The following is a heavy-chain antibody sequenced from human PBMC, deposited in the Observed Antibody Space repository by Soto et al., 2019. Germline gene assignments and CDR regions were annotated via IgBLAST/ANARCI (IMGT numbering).Heavy chain of an antibody. CDR2: ISYDGSDK. CDR3: ARVLGGYPNFDF. CDR1: GFTVSSYG. J-gene: IGHJ4*02. V-gene: IGHV3-30-3*01. Sequence: QVQLVESGGGVVQPGRSLSLSCAASGFTVSSYGLHWVRQAPGKGLEWLAFISYDGSDKFYADSVKGRFTISRDSSKNTLYLQMTSLRAEDTAVYYCARVLGGYPNFDFWGQGTLVTVSS. D-gene: IGHD3-22*01.